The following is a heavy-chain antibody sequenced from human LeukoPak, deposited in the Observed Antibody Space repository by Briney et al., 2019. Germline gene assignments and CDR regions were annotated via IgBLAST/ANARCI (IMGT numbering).Heavy chain of an antibody. V-gene: IGHV1-69*05. CDR3: ARLATLYYYDSSGTYYMDV. D-gene: IGHD3-22*01. J-gene: IGHJ6*03. Sequence: SVKVSCKASGGTLSSYAISWVRQAPGQGLEWMGGIIPIFGTANYAQKFLGRVTITTDESTSTAYMELSSLRSEDTAVYYCARLATLYYYDSSGTYYMDVWGKGTTVTVSS. CDR1: GGTLSSYA. CDR2: IIPIFGTA.